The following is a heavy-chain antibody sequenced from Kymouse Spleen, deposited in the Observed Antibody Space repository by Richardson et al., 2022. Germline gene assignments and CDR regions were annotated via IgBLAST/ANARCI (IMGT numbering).Heavy chain of an antibody. D-gene: IGHD4-11,IGHD4-11*01. J-gene: IGHJ4*02. CDR2: INHSGST. CDR1: GGSFSGYY. CDR3: ARADSNYFDY. Sequence: QVQLQQWGAGLLKPSETLSLTCAVYGGSFSGYYWSWIRQPPGKGLEWIGEINHSGSTNYNPSLKSRVTISVDTSKNQFSLKLSSVTAADTAVYYCARADSNYFDYWGQGTLVTVSS. V-gene: IGHV4-34*01.